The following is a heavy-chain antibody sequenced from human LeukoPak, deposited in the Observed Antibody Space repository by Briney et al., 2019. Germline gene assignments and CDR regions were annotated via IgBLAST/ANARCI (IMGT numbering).Heavy chain of an antibody. J-gene: IGHJ4*02. D-gene: IGHD6-19*01. CDR2: IYHSGST. CDR1: GGSISSGGYS. Sequence: SETLSLTCAVSGGSISSGGYSWSWIRQPPGKGLEWIGYIYHSGSTYYNPSLKSRVTISVDRSKNQFSLRLSSVTAADTAVYYCARQAFSSGWYSNYWGQGTLVTVSS. V-gene: IGHV4-30-2*01. CDR3: ARQAFSSGWYSNY.